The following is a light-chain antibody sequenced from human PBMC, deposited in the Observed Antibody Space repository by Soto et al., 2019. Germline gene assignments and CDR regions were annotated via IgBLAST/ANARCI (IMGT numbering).Light chain of an antibody. CDR3: QQYDNLLS. CDR2: DAS. CDR1: QDISNY. Sequence: DIQVTQSPPTLSASVGDRVTITCRASQDISNYLNWYQQKPGKAPKLLISDASNLETGVPSRFSGSGSGTDFTFTISTLQPEDIATYYCQQYDNLLSFGGGTKVDIK. V-gene: IGKV1-33*01. J-gene: IGKJ4*01.